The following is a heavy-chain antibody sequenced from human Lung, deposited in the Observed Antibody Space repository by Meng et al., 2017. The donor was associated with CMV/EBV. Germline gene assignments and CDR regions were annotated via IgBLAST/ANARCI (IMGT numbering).Heavy chain of an antibody. J-gene: IGHJ6*01. Sequence: ESXKISXAASGFTFSSYTMNWVRQAPGKGLEWVSVIYSGGSTYYADSVKGRFTISRDNSKTTLYLQMNSLRAEATAVYYCARNYDIFTGPEVWGQGTPV. V-gene: IGHV3-66*02. CDR1: GFTFSSYT. CDR3: ARNYDIFTGPEV. D-gene: IGHD3-9*01. CDR2: IYSGGST.